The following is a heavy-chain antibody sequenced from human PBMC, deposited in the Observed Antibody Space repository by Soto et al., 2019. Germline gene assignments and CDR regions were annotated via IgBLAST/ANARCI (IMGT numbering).Heavy chain of an antibody. CDR3: ARVLMYNWNFDY. Sequence: SETLSLTCTVSGGSFSSSSYYWSWIRQPPGKGLEWIGYIYYSGSTYYNPSLKSRVTISVDTSKNQFSLKLSSVTAADTAVYYCARVLMYNWNFDYWGQGTLVTVSS. D-gene: IGHD1-20*01. J-gene: IGHJ4*02. CDR2: IYYSGST. CDR1: GGSFSSSSYY. V-gene: IGHV4-30-4*01.